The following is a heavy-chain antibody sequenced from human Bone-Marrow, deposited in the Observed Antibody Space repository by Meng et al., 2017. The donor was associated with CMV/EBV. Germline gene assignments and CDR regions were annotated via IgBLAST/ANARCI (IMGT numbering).Heavy chain of an antibody. Sequence: KVSCKGSGYSFTSYWIGWVRQMPGKGLEWMGIIYPGDSDTRNSPSFQGQVTISADKSISTAYLQWSSLKASDTAMYYCARRGGYDFWSGYLLDYWGQGTLVTVSS. CDR2: IYPGDSDT. CDR3: ARRGGYDFWSGYLLDY. V-gene: IGHV5-51*01. CDR1: GYSFTSYW. D-gene: IGHD3-3*01. J-gene: IGHJ4*02.